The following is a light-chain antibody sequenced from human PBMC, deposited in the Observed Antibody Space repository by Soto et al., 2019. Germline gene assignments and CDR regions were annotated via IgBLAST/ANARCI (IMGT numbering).Light chain of an antibody. CDR2: GNT. CDR3: QSYDSSLSAFV. J-gene: IGLJ1*01. Sequence: QSVLTQPPSVSGAPGQRVTISSTGSSPNIGASFDVHWYQPLPGAAPKLLIYGNTNRPSGVPDRFSGSKSGTSASLAITGLQAEDEADYYCQSYDSSLSAFVFGPGTKVTVL. CDR1: SPNIGASFD. V-gene: IGLV1-40*01.